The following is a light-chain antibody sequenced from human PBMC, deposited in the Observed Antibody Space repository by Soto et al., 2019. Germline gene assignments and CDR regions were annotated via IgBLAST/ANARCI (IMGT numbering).Light chain of an antibody. Sequence: QTVVTQEPSCSVSPGRTVTLTCGLTSGSVSTSYYPSWYQQTPGQAPRTRIYNTNTRSSGVPDRFSGSILGKKAALTITGAQADDESEYYCVLYMGSGLGVFGGGTQLTVL. V-gene: IGLV8-61*01. CDR2: NTN. CDR3: VLYMGSGLGV. CDR1: SGSVSTSYY. J-gene: IGLJ3*02.